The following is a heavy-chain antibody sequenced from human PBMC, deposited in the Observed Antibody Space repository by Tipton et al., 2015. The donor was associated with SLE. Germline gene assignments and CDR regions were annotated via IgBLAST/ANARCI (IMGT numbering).Heavy chain of an antibody. J-gene: IGHJ4*01. CDR3: AREGYYDNSGYYPLFDS. V-gene: IGHV4-59*01. Sequence: TLSLTCTVSGGSIRSYYWSWIRQAPGKGLEWIGYNYDSENTNYNPSLKSRVTISSDTPKNQFSLKLSSVTAADTAVYYCAREGYYDNSGYYPLFDSWGQGILVTVSS. CDR2: NYDSENT. D-gene: IGHD3-22*01. CDR1: GGSIRSYY.